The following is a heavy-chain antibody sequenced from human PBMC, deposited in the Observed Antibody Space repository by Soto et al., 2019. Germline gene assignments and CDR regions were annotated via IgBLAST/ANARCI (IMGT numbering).Heavy chain of an antibody. J-gene: IGHJ6*03. Sequence: PSETLSLTCAVYGGSFSGYYWSWIRQPPGKGLEWIGEINHSGSTNYNPSLKSRVTISVDTSKNQFSLKLSSVTAADTAVYYCARWYYGDYYYYYYMYFWGQGALVTVS. CDR1: GGSFSGYY. CDR3: ARWYYGDYYYYYYMYF. V-gene: IGHV4-34*01. D-gene: IGHD4-17*01. CDR2: INHSGST.